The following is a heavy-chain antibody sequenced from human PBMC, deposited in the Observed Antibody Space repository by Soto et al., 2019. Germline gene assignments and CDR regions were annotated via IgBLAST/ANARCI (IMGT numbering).Heavy chain of an antibody. Sequence: QVQLVQSGAEVKKPGSSVKVSCKASGGTFSSYAISWVRQAPGQGLEWMGGIIPIFGTANYAQKFQGRVTITADEATSTAYMELSSLRSEDTAVYYFARGFHYGSGSDYYYYGLDVWGQGTTVTVSS. V-gene: IGHV1-69*01. D-gene: IGHD3-10*01. J-gene: IGHJ6*02. CDR3: ARGFHYGSGSDYYYYGLDV. CDR2: IIPIFGTA. CDR1: GGTFSSYA.